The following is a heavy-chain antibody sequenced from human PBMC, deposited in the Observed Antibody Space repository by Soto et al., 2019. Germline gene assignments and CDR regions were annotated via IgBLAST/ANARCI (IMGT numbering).Heavy chain of an antibody. J-gene: IGHJ4*02. CDR2: TIPNFGTA. V-gene: IGHV1-69*13. CDR3: ARIRSDSSSYYLDY. Sequence: SVTVSCQASGGTFSSYGISWVRQAPGQGLEWMGGTIPNFGTAHDALKFQGRVTISADESTSTAYMELSSLRYEDTAVYYCARIRSDSSSYYLDYWGQGTPVTVSS. CDR1: GGTFSSYG. D-gene: IGHD3-22*01.